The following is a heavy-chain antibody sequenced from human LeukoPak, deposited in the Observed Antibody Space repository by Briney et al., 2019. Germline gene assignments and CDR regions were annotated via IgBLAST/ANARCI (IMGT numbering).Heavy chain of an antibody. V-gene: IGHV4-39*01. D-gene: IGHD2/OR15-2a*01. CDR1: GDSISNTNYY. CDR3: AKPTSRLGSFDY. CDR2: IYYSGST. Sequence: PSETLSLTCTVSGDSISNTNYYWGWIRRPPGKGLEWIGSIYYSGSTYYNPSLKSRVTISVDTSKNQFSLKLRSVTAADTAVYYCAKPTSRLGSFDYWGQGTLVTVSS. J-gene: IGHJ4*02.